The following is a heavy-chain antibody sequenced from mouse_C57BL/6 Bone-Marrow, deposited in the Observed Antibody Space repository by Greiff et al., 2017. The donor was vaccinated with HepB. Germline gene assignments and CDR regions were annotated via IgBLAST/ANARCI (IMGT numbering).Heavy chain of an antibody. CDR1: GYTFTDYE. CDR3: TRGMNF. J-gene: IGHJ2*01. V-gene: IGHV1-15*01. CDR2: IDPETGGT. Sequence: VKLVESGAELVRPGASVTLSCKASGYTFTDYEMHWVKQTPVHGLEWIGAIDPETGGTAYNQKFKGKAILTADKSSSTAYMELRSLTSEDSAVYYCTRGMNFGGQGTTLTVSS.